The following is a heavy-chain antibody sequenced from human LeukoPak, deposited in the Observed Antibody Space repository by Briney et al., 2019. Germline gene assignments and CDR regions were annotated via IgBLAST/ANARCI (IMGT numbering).Heavy chain of an antibody. CDR3: AREVGYCSRTSCLDWFDP. J-gene: IGHJ5*02. Sequence: SETLSLTCAVSGYSISSGYYWGWIRQPPGKGLEWIGNIYQSGSTFHNPSLKSRATISLDTSKNQFSLKLRSVTAADTAVYYCAREVGYCSRTSCLDWFDPWGQGTLVTVSS. V-gene: IGHV4-38-2*01. CDR1: GYSISSGYY. CDR2: IYQSGST. D-gene: IGHD2-2*01.